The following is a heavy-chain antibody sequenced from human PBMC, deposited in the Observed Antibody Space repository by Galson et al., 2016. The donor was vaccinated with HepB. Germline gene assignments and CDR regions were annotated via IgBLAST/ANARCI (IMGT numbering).Heavy chain of an antibody. CDR3: AKSAVAKVVYYYYGMDV. Sequence: SLRLSCAASGFDFSSYAMNWVRQAPGKGLEWVSSITGGGGGTYYADSVKGRVTIYRDNSNNTLYLQMNSLTAEDTAIYYCAKSAVAKVVYYYYGMDVWGKGTTVTVSS. V-gene: IGHV3-23*01. CDR2: ITGGGGGT. CDR1: GFDFSSYA. J-gene: IGHJ6*04. D-gene: IGHD6-13*01.